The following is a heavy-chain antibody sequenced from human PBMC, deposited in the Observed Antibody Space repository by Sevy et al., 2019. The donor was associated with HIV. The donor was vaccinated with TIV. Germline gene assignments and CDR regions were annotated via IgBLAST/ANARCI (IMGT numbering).Heavy chain of an antibody. CDR2: ISYDGSNK. V-gene: IGHV3-30-3*01. D-gene: IGHD6-19*01. J-gene: IGHJ4*02. Sequence: GGSLRLSCAASGFTFSSYAMHWVRQAPGKVLEWVAVISYDGSNKYCADSVKGRFTISRDNSKNTLYLQMNSLRAEDTAVYYCARERPIAVAGTSGLDYWGQGTLVTVSS. CDR1: GFTFSSYA. CDR3: ARERPIAVAGTSGLDY.